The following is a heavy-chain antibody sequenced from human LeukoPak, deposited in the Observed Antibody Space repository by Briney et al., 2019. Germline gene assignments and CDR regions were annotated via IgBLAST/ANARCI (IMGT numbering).Heavy chain of an antibody. V-gene: IGHV4-59*12. CDR1: GGSISSYY. CDR3: ARDQGWYLYYFDY. J-gene: IGHJ4*02. D-gene: IGHD6-19*01. Sequence: SGTLSLTCTVSGGSISSYYWSWIRQPPGKGLEWIGYIYYSGSTNYNPSLKSRVTISVDTSKNQFSLKLSSVTAADTAVYYCARDQGWYLYYFDYWGQGTLVTVSS. CDR2: IYYSGST.